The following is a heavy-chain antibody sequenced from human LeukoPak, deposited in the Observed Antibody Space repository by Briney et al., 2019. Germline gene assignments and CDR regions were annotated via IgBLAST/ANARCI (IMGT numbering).Heavy chain of an antibody. CDR2: MRPDGSEK. CDR1: GFIFTDFW. CDR3: ATGGGSGFGY. D-gene: IGHD6-19*01. V-gene: IGHV3-7*01. J-gene: IGHJ4*02. Sequence: PGGSLRLSCAASGFIFTDFWLNWVRQAPGKGLEWVAHMRPDGSEKFYVDSVKGRFTISRDNAKNSLYLQMNNLRDDDTAVYYCATGGGSGFGYWGQGTLVTVS.